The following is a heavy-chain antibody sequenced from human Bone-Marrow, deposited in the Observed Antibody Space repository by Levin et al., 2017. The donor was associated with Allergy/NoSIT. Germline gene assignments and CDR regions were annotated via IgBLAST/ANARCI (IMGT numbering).Heavy chain of an antibody. CDR3: ARRSSGSHYNFDY. Sequence: MASETLSLTCAVSGGSISSSNGWSWVRQPPGKGLEWIGDIYQSGSSNYNSPLKSRASISVDKSQSQFSLTLSSVTAADPAVYYCARRSSGSHYNFDYWGQGTLVTVSS. V-gene: IGHV4-4*02. CDR2: IYQSGSS. J-gene: IGHJ4*02. D-gene: IGHD3-10*01. CDR1: GGSISSSNG.